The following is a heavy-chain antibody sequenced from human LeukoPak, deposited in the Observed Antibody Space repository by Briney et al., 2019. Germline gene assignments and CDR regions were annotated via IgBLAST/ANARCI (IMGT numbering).Heavy chain of an antibody. CDR2: ISAYNGNT. D-gene: IGHD6-13*01. CDR3: AREEHPRATAAPGNFIH. J-gene: IGHJ4*02. Sequence: AASVKVSCKASGYTFTSYGISWVRQAPGQGLEWMGWISAYNGNTNYAQKLQGRVTMTTDTSTSTAYMELRSLRSDDTARYYCAREEHPRATAAPGNFIHWGQGTLVTVSS. CDR1: GYTFTSYG. V-gene: IGHV1-18*01.